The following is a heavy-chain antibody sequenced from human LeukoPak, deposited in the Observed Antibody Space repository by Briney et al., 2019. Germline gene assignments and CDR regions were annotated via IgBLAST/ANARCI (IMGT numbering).Heavy chain of an antibody. Sequence: SQTLSLTCTVSGGSISSGDYYWGWIRQPPGKGLEWIGYIYYSGSTYYNPSLKSRVTISVDTSKNQFSLKLSSVTAADTAVYYCARDRGCSGGSCYRNRFDPWGQGTLVTVSS. CDR2: IYYSGST. J-gene: IGHJ5*02. D-gene: IGHD2-15*01. V-gene: IGHV4-30-4*01. CDR1: GGSISSGDYY. CDR3: ARDRGCSGGSCYRNRFDP.